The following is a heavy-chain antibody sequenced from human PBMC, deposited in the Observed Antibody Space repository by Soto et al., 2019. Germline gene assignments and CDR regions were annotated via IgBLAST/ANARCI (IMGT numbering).Heavy chain of an antibody. V-gene: IGHV3-23*01. CDR2: ISGSGGST. J-gene: IGHJ4*02. CDR3: AKSTGYCSGGSCWGYFDY. CDR1: GFTFSTYA. Sequence: GGSLRLSCAASGFTFSTYAMTWVRQAPGKGLEWVSAISGSGGSTYYADSGKGRFTISRDNSKNTLYLQMNSLRAEDTAVYYCAKSTGYCSGGSCWGYFDYWGQGTLVTVSS. D-gene: IGHD2-15*01.